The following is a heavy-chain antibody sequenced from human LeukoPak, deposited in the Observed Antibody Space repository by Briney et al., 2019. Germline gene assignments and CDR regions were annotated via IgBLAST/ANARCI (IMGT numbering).Heavy chain of an antibody. J-gene: IGHJ4*02. Sequence: PGGSLRLSCAASGFTFSSYAMHWVRQAPGKGLEWVAVISDGGGRIYYADSVKGRFTISRDNSKNSLYLQMNSLRAEDTAVYYCAREGGSYYFDYWGQGTLVTVSS. CDR3: AREGGSYYFDY. V-gene: IGHV3-30-3*01. CDR1: GFTFSSYA. D-gene: IGHD1-26*01. CDR2: ISDGGGRI.